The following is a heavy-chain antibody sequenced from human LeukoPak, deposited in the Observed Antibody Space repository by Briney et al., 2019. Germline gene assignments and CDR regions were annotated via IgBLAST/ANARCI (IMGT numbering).Heavy chain of an antibody. CDR3: ARAWGDSSSWYAEPNAFDI. J-gene: IGHJ3*02. V-gene: IGHV4-59*01. CDR2: IYYSGST. D-gene: IGHD6-13*01. CDR1: GGSIRGYY. Sequence: SSETLSLTCTVSGGSIRGYYWSWIRQPPGKGLEWIGYIYYSGSTNYNPSLKSRVTISVDMSKNQFSLKLSSVTAADTAVYYCARAWGDSSSWYAEPNAFDIWGQGTMVTVSS.